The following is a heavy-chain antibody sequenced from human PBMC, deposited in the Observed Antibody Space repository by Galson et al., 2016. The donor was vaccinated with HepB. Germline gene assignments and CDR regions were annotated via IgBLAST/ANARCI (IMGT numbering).Heavy chain of an antibody. CDR2: ISSISSYI. V-gene: IGHV3-21*01. J-gene: IGHJ3*02. D-gene: IGHD2-15*01. CDR1: GFTFSDYS. CDR3: AREMGYCSGGSCYDVAFDI. Sequence: SLRLSCAASGFTFSDYSMNWVRQAPGKGLEWVSLISSISSYIYFADSVKGRFTISRDNAKNSLYLQLNSLRADDTAVYYCAREMGYCSGGSCYDVAFDIWGQGTMVTVSS.